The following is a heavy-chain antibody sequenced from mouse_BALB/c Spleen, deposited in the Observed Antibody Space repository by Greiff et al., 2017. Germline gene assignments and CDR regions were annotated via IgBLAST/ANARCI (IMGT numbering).Heavy chain of an antibody. D-gene: IGHD1-1*01. V-gene: IGHV5-4*02. Sequence: EVQVVESGGGLVKPGGSLKLSCAASGFTFSDYYMYWVRQTPEKRLEWVATISDGGSYTYYPDSVKGRFTISRDNAKNNLYLQMSSLKSEDTAMYYCARPYYGIAMDYWGQGTSVTVSS. CDR1: GFTFSDYY. CDR3: ARPYYGIAMDY. J-gene: IGHJ4*01. CDR2: ISDGGSYT.